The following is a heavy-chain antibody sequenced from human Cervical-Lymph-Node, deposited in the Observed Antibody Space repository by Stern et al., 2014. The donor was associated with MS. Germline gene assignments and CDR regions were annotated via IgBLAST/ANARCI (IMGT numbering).Heavy chain of an antibody. CDR1: GYTFTNYG. V-gene: IGHV1-18*01. CDR3: ARSGGSF. D-gene: IGHD3-16*01. J-gene: IGHJ4*02. Sequence: QLVQSGPEVKKPGASVKVSCKASGYTFTNYGINWVRQAPGQGLEWMGWISTNNGNTHYAQNIQGICHMTTDPSTTTAYMELRSLRSDDTAVYYCARSGGSFWGRGTLVTVSS. CDR2: ISTNNGNT.